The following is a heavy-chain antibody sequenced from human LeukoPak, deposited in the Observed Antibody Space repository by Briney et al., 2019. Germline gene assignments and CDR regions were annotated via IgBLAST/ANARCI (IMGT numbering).Heavy chain of an antibody. CDR2: IYYSGST. CDR1: GGSISSYY. CDR3: ARVVVVAARGDWFDP. D-gene: IGHD2-15*01. J-gene: IGHJ5*02. V-gene: IGHV4-59*01. Sequence: SETLSLTCTVSGGSISSYYWSWIRQPAGKGLEWIGYIYYSGSTNYNPSLKSRVTISVDTSKNQLSLKLSSVTAADTAVYYCARVVVVAARGDWFDPWGQGTLVTVSS.